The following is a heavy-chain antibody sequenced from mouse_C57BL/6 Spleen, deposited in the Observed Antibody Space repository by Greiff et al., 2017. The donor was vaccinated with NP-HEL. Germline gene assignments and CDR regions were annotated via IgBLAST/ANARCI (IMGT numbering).Heavy chain of an antibody. CDR2: ISDGGSYT. J-gene: IGHJ2*01. V-gene: IGHV5-4*01. CDR1: GFTFSSYA. CDR3: ARDGELVDD. D-gene: IGHD3-1*01. Sequence: EVQLVESGGGLVKPGGSLKLSCAASGFTFSSYAMSWVRQTPEKRLEWVATISDGGSYTYYPDNVKGRFTISRDHAKNNLYLQMSHLKSEDTAMYYCARDGELVDDGGKGTTLTVAS.